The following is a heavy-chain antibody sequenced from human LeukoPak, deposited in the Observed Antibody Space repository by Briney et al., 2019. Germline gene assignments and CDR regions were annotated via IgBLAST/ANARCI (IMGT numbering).Heavy chain of an antibody. D-gene: IGHD3-10*01. V-gene: IGHV1-18*01. Sequence: APVKVSCKASGYTFTDFGISWVRQAPGQGPEWMGWISAYNGNTNYVQKFQGRVTMTTDTSTNTAYMELRSLTSDDTAVYYCARDTPYYYGSGRVNKDYWGQGTLVTVSS. J-gene: IGHJ4*02. CDR1: GYTFTDFG. CDR3: ARDTPYYYGSGRVNKDY. CDR2: ISAYNGNT.